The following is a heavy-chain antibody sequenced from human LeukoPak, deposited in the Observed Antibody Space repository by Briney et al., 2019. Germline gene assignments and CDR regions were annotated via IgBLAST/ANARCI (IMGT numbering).Heavy chain of an antibody. Sequence: SETLSLTCTVSGGSMSSYYWSWIRQPAGKGLEWIGRIYTSGSTNYNPSLKSRVTMSVDTSKNQFSLKLSSVTAADTAVYYCAREGSGYSYGYLSAFDIWGQGTMVTVSS. CDR2: IYTSGST. D-gene: IGHD5-18*01. V-gene: IGHV4-4*07. CDR3: AREGSGYSYGYLSAFDI. CDR1: GGSMSSYY. J-gene: IGHJ3*02.